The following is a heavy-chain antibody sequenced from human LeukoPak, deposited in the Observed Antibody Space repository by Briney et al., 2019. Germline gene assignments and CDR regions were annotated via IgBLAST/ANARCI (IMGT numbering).Heavy chain of an antibody. J-gene: IGHJ3*02. Sequence: GASVKVSCKASGGTLSSYAISWVRQAPGQGLEWMGGIIPIFGTANYAQKFQGRVTITADKSTSTAYMELSSLRSEDTAVYYCARGITMIVPSPEDAFDIWGQGTMVTVSS. CDR3: ARGITMIVPSPEDAFDI. CDR2: IIPIFGTA. CDR1: GGTLSSYA. V-gene: IGHV1-69*06. D-gene: IGHD3-22*01.